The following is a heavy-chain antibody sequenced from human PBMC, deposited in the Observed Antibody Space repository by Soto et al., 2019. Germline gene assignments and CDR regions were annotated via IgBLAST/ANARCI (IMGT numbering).Heavy chain of an antibody. CDR3: AKQRRSSWYLGVNSYYFDY. J-gene: IGHJ4*02. V-gene: IGHV3-23*01. CDR1: GFTFSSYA. CDR2: ISGSGGST. Sequence: GGSLRLSCAASGFTFSSYAMSWVRQAPGKGLEWVSAISGSGGSTYYADSVKGRFTISRDNSKNTLYLQMNSLRAEATAVYYCAKQRRSSWYLGVNSYYFDYWGQGTLVTVSS. D-gene: IGHD6-13*01.